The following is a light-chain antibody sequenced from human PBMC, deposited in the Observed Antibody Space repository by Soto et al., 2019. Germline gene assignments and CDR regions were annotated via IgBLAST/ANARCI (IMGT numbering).Light chain of an antibody. CDR3: QQYGSSPWT. CDR1: QSVHSGH. J-gene: IGKJ1*01. V-gene: IGKV3-20*01. CDR2: GVS. Sequence: ENVLTQSPDTLSLSPGGRATLSCRASQSVHSGHLAWYQQKPGQAPRLLIYGVSSRATGIPDRFSGSGSGTDFALTISRLEPEDFALYYCQQYGSSPWTFGQGTKVEI.